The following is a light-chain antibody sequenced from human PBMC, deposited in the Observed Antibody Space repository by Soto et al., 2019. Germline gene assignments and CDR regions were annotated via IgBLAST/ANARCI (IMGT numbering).Light chain of an antibody. CDR2: GAS. J-gene: IGKJ5*01. CDR3: QQYNSWPPIT. Sequence: EIMMSQSPPTLSVSTGERATLSCRASQSIGSNLAWYQQKPGQSPRLLIYGASTRATGLPARFSGSGSGTEFTLTISSLQPDDFAAYYCQQYNSWPPITFAQGTRLAI. V-gene: IGKV3-15*01. CDR1: QSIGSN.